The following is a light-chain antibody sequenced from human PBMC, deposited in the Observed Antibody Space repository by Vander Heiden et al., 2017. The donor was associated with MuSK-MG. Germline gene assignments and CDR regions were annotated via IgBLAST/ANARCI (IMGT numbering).Light chain of an antibody. Sequence: TTLVLSRGESATPCSAASQGVSNYLGWHQQTPGQAPRLLIYATTSRATGLAAWCSGSGSATDFPPTISIQEQEDSAVYYWQQRSNWRLTFGGGTKVEIK. CDR1: QGVSNY. CDR3: QQRSNWRLT. J-gene: IGKJ4*01. V-gene: IGKV3-11*01. CDR2: ATT.